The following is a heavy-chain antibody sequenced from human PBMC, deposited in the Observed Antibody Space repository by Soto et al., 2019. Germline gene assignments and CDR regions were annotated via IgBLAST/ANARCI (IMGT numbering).Heavy chain of an antibody. J-gene: IGHJ4*02. CDR3: ALMTTVTKGGRGADY. CDR1: GFTFSSYS. D-gene: IGHD4-17*01. Sequence: EVQLVESGGGLVQPGGSLRLSCAASGFTFSSYSMNWVRQAPGKGLEWVSYISSSSSTIYYADSVKGRLTISRDNAKNSLYLQMNSLRDEDTAVYYCALMTTVTKGGRGADYWGQGTLVTVSS. V-gene: IGHV3-48*02. CDR2: ISSSSSTI.